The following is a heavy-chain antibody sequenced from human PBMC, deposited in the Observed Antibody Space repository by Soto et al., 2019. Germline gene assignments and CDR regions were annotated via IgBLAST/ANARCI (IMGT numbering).Heavy chain of an antibody. CDR1: GFLFSSYY. CDR3: VRVWRLVGRYGMDV. CDR2: ISGGSAYI. D-gene: IGHD6-25*01. Sequence: EVQLVESGGGLVQPGGSLRLSCVGPGFLFSSYYMHWVRQAPGKGLEWVSSISGGSAYIYYADSVKGRFTISRDNAKNSLYLEMNSLRVEDTAVYYCVRVWRLVGRYGMDVWGQGTTVTVSS. V-gene: IGHV3-21*02. J-gene: IGHJ6*02.